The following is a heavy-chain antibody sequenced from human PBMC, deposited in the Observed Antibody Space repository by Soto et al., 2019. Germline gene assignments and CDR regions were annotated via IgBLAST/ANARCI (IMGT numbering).Heavy chain of an antibody. CDR3: ARAESYYYMDV. V-gene: IGHV3-64*01. J-gene: IGHJ6*03. CDR2: ISSNGGST. Sequence: GGSLRLSCAASGFTFSSYAMHWVRQAPGKGLEYVSAISSNGGSTYYANSVKGRFTISRDNSKNTLYLQMGSLRAEDMAVYYCARAESYYYMDVWGKGTTVTVSS. CDR1: GFTFSSYA.